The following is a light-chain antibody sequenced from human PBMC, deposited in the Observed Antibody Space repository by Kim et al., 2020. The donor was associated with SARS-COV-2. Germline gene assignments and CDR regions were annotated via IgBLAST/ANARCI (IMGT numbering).Light chain of an antibody. CDR2: DVN. CDR1: SSDVGAYNY. Sequence: QSALTQPASVSGSPGQSITISCAGTSSDVGAYNYVSWFQQHPGKAPKLMIYDVNNRPSGVSNRFSGSKSCNTASLTISGLQAEDEADYFCASYTTSDTLVFGGGTQLTVL. V-gene: IGLV2-14*03. CDR3: ASYTTSDTLV. J-gene: IGLJ3*02.